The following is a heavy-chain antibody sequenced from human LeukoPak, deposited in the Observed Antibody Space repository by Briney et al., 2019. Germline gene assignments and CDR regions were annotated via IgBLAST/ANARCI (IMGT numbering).Heavy chain of an antibody. J-gene: IGHJ5*02. CDR3: ARVGSGWDLGWFDP. D-gene: IGHD6-19*01. CDR2: INPNSGGT. V-gene: IGHV1-2*02. CDR1: GYTFTGYY. Sequence: ASVKVSCKASGYTFTGYYMHWVRQAPGQGLEWMGWINPNSGGTNYAQKFQGRVTMTRDTPISTAYMELSRLRSDDTAVYYCARVGSGWDLGWFDPWGQGTLVTVSS.